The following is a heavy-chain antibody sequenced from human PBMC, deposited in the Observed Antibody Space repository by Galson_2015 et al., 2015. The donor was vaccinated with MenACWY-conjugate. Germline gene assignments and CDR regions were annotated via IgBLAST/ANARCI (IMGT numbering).Heavy chain of an antibody. Sequence: SLRLSCAASGFTFSNYAMTWVRQAPGKGLEWVSVISDNSDYKHYADSVKGRFTISRDNSKNTLYLQMNSLRAADTAVCYCAKFDGSGTYSYYFDYWGQGTLVTVSS. CDR1: GFTFSNYA. D-gene: IGHD3-10*01. CDR3: AKFDGSGTYSYYFDY. V-gene: IGHV3-23*01. CDR2: ISDNSDYK. J-gene: IGHJ4*02.